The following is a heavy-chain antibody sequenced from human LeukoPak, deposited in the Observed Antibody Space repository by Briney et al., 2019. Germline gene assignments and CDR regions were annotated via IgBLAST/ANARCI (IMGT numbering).Heavy chain of an antibody. CDR1: GGSISSSSYY. J-gene: IGHJ3*02. D-gene: IGHD2-15*01. Sequence: PSETLSLTCTVSGGSISSSSYYWGWIRQPPGKGLEWIGSIYYSGSTYYNPSLKSRVTMSVDTSKNQFSLKLSSVTAADTAVYYCARVLSVAAPDAFDIWGQGTMVTVSS. V-gene: IGHV4-39*07. CDR3: ARVLSVAAPDAFDI. CDR2: IYYSGST.